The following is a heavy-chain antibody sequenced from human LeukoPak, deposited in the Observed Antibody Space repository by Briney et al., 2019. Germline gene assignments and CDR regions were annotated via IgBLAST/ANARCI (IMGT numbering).Heavy chain of an antibody. CDR3: AKHEVSWKQILYYFDY. Sequence: GGSLRLSCAASGLTFSSYAMSWVRQAPGKGLEWVSAISGSGGSTYYADSVKGRFTIPRDNSKNTLYLQMNSLRAEDTAVYYCAKHEVSWKQILYYFDYWGQGTLVTVSS. CDR2: ISGSGGST. CDR1: GLTFSSYA. D-gene: IGHD5-18*01. J-gene: IGHJ4*02. V-gene: IGHV3-23*01.